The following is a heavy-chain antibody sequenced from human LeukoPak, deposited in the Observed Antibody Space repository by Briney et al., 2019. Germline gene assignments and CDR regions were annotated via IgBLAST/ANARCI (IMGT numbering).Heavy chain of an antibody. J-gene: IGHJ5*02. CDR3: ARAPLDLPFRVIAATPSWFDP. CDR1: GGSFSGYS. CDR2: INHSGGT. V-gene: IGHV4-34*01. D-gene: IGHD2-15*01. Sequence: SETLSLTCAVYGGSFSGYSWNWIRQPPVKGLEWIGEINHSGGTNYNPSLKSRVTISVDTSKKQFSLKLSSVTAADTAVYHCARAPLDLPFRVIAATPSWFDPWGQGTLVTVSS.